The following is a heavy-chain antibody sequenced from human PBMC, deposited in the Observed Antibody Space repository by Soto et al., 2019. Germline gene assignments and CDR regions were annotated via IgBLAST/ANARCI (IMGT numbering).Heavy chain of an antibody. V-gene: IGHV4-59*01. Sequence: QVHLQESGPGLVKPSETLSLTCTVSGGSISSYYCNWIRQPPGEGLESIGYAFHNGFTSYNPSLKSRVTISVDTSKSQFSLRLSSVTAADTAVYYCARMRPSHCDSTCYSEGVWIDNWGQGILVTVSS. D-gene: IGHD2-15*01. J-gene: IGHJ4*02. CDR1: GGSISSYY. CDR2: AFHNGFT. CDR3: ARMRPSHCDSTCYSEGVWIDN.